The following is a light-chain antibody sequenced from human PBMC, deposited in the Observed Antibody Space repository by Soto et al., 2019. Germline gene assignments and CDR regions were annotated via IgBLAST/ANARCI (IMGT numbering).Light chain of an antibody. CDR2: EVS. Sequence: QSALTQPASVSGSPGQSITISCTGTSSDVGGYNYVSWYQQHPGKAPKLMIYEVSNRPSGVSNRFSGSKSGNTASLTISGLQADDEADDYCCSYTSSSSPYVFGTGTKLTVL. V-gene: IGLV2-14*01. CDR1: SSDVGGYNY. CDR3: CSYTSSSSPYV. J-gene: IGLJ1*01.